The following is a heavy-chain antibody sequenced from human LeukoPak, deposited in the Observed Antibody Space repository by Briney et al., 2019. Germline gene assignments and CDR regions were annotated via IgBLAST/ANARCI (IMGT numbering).Heavy chain of an antibody. V-gene: IGHV3-7*01. CDR1: GFTFSSYW. Sequence: EGSLRLSCAASGFTFSSYWMSWVRQAPGKGLEWVANIKQDGSEKYYVDSVKGRFTISRDNAKNSLYLQMNSLRAEDTAVYYCARGLLWFGELFPVFDYWGQGTLVTVSS. CDR2: IKQDGSEK. CDR3: ARGLLWFGELFPVFDY. D-gene: IGHD3-10*01. J-gene: IGHJ4*02.